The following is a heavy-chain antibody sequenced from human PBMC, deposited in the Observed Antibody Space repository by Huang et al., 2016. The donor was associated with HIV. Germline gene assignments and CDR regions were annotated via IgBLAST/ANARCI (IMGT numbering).Heavy chain of an antibody. J-gene: IGHJ6*02. V-gene: IGHV4-39*02. D-gene: IGHD2-2*03. Sequence: QLRESGPGLVTPSETLSLTCSASCTSMTSGTFYWGWFRQPPGRGLGGIGSVYFLGNTYYNPSLKSRVTISIDTANKQYSMRLTSVTAADTAVYFCAREVRSVDTDRPDGYYYRGLDVWGQGTTVIVSS. CDR3: AREVRSVDTDRPDGYYYRGLDV. CDR2: VYFLGNT. CDR1: CTSMTSGTFY.